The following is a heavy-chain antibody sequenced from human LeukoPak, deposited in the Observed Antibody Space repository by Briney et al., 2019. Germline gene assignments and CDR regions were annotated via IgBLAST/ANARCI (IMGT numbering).Heavy chain of an antibody. Sequence: GGSLRLSCAGSGFTFSSYIMNWVRHAPGKGLVWVSRINTDGSSASYADSVKGRFTISRDNAKNTLYLQMDSLRAEDTALYYCAREGGYDPFEYWGQGTLVTVSS. V-gene: IGHV3-74*01. D-gene: IGHD5-12*01. J-gene: IGHJ4*02. CDR3: AREGGYDPFEY. CDR2: INTDGSSA. CDR1: GFTFSSYI.